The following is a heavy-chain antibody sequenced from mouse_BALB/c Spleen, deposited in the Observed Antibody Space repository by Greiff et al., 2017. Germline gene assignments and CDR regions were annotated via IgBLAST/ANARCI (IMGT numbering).Heavy chain of an antibody. D-gene: IGHD1-1*01. CDR3: ASPTTVHFDY. V-gene: IGHV1S81*02. J-gene: IGHJ2*01. Sequence: QVQLQQPGAELVKPGASVKLSCKASGYTFTSYWMHWVKQRPGQGLEWIGEINPSNGRTNYNEKFKSKATLTVDKSSSTAYMQLSSLTSEDSAVYYCASPTTVHFDYWGQGTTLTVSS. CDR2: INPSNGRT. CDR1: GYTFTSYW.